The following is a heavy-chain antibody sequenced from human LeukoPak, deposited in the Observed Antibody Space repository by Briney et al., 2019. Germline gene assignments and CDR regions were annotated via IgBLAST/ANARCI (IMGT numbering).Heavy chain of an antibody. D-gene: IGHD3-10*01. J-gene: IGHJ4*02. CDR3: ARARGTGPGAHFDY. Sequence: GGSLRLSCAASGFTFSSYAMSWVRQAPGKGLEWVSYISNSGDFIAYADSVRGRFTISRDNAKNSLFLQMNSLRAEDTAVYYCARARGTGPGAHFDYWGQGTLVTVSS. V-gene: IGHV3-21*05. CDR2: ISNSGDFI. CDR1: GFTFSSYA.